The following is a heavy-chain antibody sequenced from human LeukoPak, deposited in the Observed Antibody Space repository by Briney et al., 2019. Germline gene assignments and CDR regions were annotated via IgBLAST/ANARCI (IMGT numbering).Heavy chain of an antibody. V-gene: IGHV3-66*01. J-gene: IGHJ6*02. D-gene: IGHD5-12*01. CDR3: ARSADIVAPRLSYYYYGMDV. CDR1: GFTVSSNY. Sequence: GGSLRLSCAASGFTVSSNYMSWVRQAPGKGLEWVSVIYSGGSTYYADSVKGRFTISRDNSKNTLYLQMNSLRAEDTAVYYCARSADIVAPRLSYYYYGMDVWGQGTTVTVSS. CDR2: IYSGGST.